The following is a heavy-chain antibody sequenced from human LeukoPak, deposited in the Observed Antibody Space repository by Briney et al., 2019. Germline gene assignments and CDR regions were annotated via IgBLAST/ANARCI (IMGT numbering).Heavy chain of an antibody. J-gene: IGHJ4*02. CDR2: IIPILGIA. Sequence: ASVKVSCKASGGTFSSYAISWVRQAPGQGLEWMGRIIPILGIANYAQKFQGRVTITADKSTSTAYMELSRLRSDDTAVYYCARGQALRYFDWLLYQDYWGQGTLVTVSS. CDR1: GGTFSSYA. D-gene: IGHD3-9*01. V-gene: IGHV1-69*04. CDR3: ARGQALRYFDWLLYQDY.